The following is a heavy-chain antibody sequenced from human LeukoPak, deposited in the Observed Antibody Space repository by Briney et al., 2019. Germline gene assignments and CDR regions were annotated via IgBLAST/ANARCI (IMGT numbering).Heavy chain of an antibody. D-gene: IGHD1-14*01. J-gene: IGHJ4*02. CDR1: GGSISSSSYY. V-gene: IGHV4-61*05. CDR3: ARLGGTSSGTDY. Sequence: SETLSLTCTVSGGSISSSSYYWGWIRQPPGKGLEWIGYIYYSGSTNYNPSLKSRVTISVDTSKNQFSLRLSSVTAADTAVYYCARLGGTSSGTDYWGQGTLVTVSS. CDR2: IYYSGST.